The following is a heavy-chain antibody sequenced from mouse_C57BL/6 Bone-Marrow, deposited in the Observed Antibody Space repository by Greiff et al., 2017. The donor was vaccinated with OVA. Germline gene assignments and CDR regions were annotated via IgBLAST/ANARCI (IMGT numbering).Heavy chain of an antibody. J-gene: IGHJ3*01. D-gene: IGHD4-1*01. CDR3: ARNWAWFAY. CDR1: GFTFSSYA. Sequence: DVQLVESGGGLVKPGGSLKLSCAASGFTFSSYAMSWVRQTPEKRLEWVATISDGGSYTYYPDNVKGRFTISRDHAKNNLYLQMSHLKSEDTAMYYCARNWAWFAYWGQGTLVTVSA. V-gene: IGHV5-4*01. CDR2: ISDGGSYT.